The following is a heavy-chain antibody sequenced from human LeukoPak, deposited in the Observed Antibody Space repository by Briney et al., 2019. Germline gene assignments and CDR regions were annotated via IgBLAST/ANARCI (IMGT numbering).Heavy chain of an antibody. CDR3: ATRGLYYTYYMDV. CDR2: ISGSGDST. CDR1: GLTFSSCA. J-gene: IGHJ6*03. Sequence: GGSLRLSCAASGLTFSSCAMSWVRQAPGKGLEWVSTISGSGDSTYYADSVKGRVTISRDNFKNTLNLQMDSLRADDTAVYYCATRGLYYTYYMDVWGKGTTVTVSS. V-gene: IGHV3-23*01. D-gene: IGHD3-10*01.